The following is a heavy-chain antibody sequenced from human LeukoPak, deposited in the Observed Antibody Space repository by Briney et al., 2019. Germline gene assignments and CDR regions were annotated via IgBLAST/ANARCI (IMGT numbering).Heavy chain of an antibody. V-gene: IGHV3-48*01. D-gene: IGHD4-17*01. CDR3: ARLPDYGDYVDY. CDR2: ISSSSTI. J-gene: IGHJ4*02. CDR1: GFTFSSYS. Sequence: GGSLRLSCAASGFTFSSYSMNWVRQAPGKGLEWVSYISSSSTIYYADSVKGRFTISRDNSKNTLYLQMNSLRAEDTAVYYCARLPDYGDYVDYWGQGTLVTVSS.